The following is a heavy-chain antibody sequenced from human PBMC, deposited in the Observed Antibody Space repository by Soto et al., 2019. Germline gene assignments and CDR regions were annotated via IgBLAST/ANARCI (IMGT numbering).Heavy chain of an antibody. CDR3: ARVRYSGYDYPDYYYGMDV. J-gene: IGHJ6*02. CDR2: MNPNSGNT. V-gene: IGHV1-8*01. CDR1: GYTFTSYD. D-gene: IGHD5-12*01. Sequence: ASVKVSCKASGYTFTSYDINWVRQATGQGLEWMGWMNPNSGNTGHAQKFQGRVTMTRNTSISTAYMELSSLRSEDTAVYYCARVRYSGYDYPDYYYGMDVWGQGTTVTVSS.